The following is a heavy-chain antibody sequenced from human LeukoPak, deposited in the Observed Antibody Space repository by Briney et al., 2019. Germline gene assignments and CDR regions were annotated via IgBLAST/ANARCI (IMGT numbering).Heavy chain of an antibody. CDR2: ISSSSSTI. D-gene: IGHD3-9*01. Sequence: GGSLRLSCAASGFTFSSYSMNWVRQAPGKGLEWVSYISSSSSTIYYADSVKGRFTISRDNAKNSLYLQMNSLRAEDTAVYYCARDGEDFDWLLSGAYSDYWGQGTLVTVSS. J-gene: IGHJ4*02. CDR1: GFTFSSYS. V-gene: IGHV3-48*04. CDR3: ARDGEDFDWLLSGAYSDY.